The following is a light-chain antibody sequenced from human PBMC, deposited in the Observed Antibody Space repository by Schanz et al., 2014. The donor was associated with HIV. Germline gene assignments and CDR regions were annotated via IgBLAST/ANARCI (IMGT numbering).Light chain of an antibody. J-gene: IGLJ2*01. CDR1: RNDVGTYNL. V-gene: IGLV2-23*02. CDR2: EVT. Sequence: QSALTQPPSASGSPGQSVTISCTGTRNDVGTYNLVSWYQQHPGKAPQLMIYEVTKRPSGVSDRFSGSKSDNTASLTISGLQADDEADYYCQSFDRRMRGLLFGGGTKLTVL. CDR3: QSFDRRMRGLL.